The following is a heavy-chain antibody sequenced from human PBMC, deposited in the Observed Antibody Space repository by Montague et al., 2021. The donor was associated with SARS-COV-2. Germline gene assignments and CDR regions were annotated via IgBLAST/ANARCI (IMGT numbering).Heavy chain of an antibody. D-gene: IGHD3-3*01. Sequence: SETLSLTCTVSGASISSRSYYWGWIRQPPGKRLEWIGFKYYSGSNYYNPTLKSRVIILVDTSKNQSFLKLSSATAADTAVYYFATRPSSITIFGVVQGYYFDDWGQGTLVTVSS. CDR1: GASISSRSYY. CDR2: KYYSGSN. CDR3: ATRPSSITIFGVVQGYYFDD. J-gene: IGHJ4*02. V-gene: IGHV4-39*01.